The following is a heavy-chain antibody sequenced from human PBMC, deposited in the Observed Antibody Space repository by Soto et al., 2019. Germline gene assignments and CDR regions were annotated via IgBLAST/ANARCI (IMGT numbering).Heavy chain of an antibody. Sequence: SETLSLTCTVAGGSISSYYWSWIRQPPGKGLEWIGYIYYSGSTNYNPSLKSRVTISVDTSKNQFSLKLSSVTAADTAVYYCARVLVPAASRAFDIWGQGTMVTVSS. CDR3: ARVLVPAASRAFDI. D-gene: IGHD2-2*01. J-gene: IGHJ3*02. V-gene: IGHV4-59*08. CDR2: IYYSGST. CDR1: GGSISSYY.